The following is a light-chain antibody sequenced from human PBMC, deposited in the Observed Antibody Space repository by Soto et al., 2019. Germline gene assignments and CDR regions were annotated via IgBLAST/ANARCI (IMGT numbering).Light chain of an antibody. Sequence: QLVLTQSSSASASLGSSVKLTCTLSSGHSSYIIAWHQQQPGKAPRYLMKLEVSGSYNKGSGDPDRFSGSSSGADRYLTISYLQFEDEADYYCETWDNNILVFGGGTKLTVL. CDR3: ETWDNNILV. CDR1: SGHSSYI. CDR2: LEVSGSY. J-gene: IGLJ2*01. V-gene: IGLV4-60*02.